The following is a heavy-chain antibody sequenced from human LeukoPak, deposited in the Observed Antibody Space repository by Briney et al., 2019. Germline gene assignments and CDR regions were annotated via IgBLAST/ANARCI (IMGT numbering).Heavy chain of an antibody. J-gene: IGHJ6*02. D-gene: IGHD3-9*01. CDR3: ARNYDIMTGYSTRYYGMDV. Sequence: PGGSLRLSCAASGFAFSNYNLNWVRQAPGKGLEWVSFINSRSSTIYYADSVKGRFTISRDNGKNPLYLQMNSLRDEDTAVYYCARNYDIMTGYSTRYYGMDVWGQGTTVTVSS. CDR2: INSRSSTI. CDR1: GFAFSNYN. V-gene: IGHV3-48*02.